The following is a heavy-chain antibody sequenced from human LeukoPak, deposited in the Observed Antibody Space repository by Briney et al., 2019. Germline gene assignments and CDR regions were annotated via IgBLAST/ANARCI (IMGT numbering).Heavy chain of an antibody. D-gene: IGHD3-22*01. V-gene: IGHV3-21*01. J-gene: IGHJ4*02. CDR3: ARRGYYDSSGYDY. CDR1: GFTVSSYY. Sequence: GGSLRLSCVASGFTVSSYYVSWVRQAPGKGLEWVSSISGSSTDIYYADSVKGRFSISRDNAKNSLYLQINSLRAEDTAIYYCARRGYYDSSGYDYWGQGTLVTVSS. CDR2: ISGSSTDI.